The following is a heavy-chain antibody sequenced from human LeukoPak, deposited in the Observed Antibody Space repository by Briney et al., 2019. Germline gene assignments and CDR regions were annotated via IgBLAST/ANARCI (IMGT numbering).Heavy chain of an antibody. CDR1: GYTFTSYG. CDR2: ISAYNGNT. V-gene: IGHV1-18*01. CDR3: ARSSSSSSSKSWFDP. J-gene: IGHJ5*02. Sequence: GASVKVSCKASGYTFTSYGISWVRQAPGQGLEWMGWISAYNGNTNYAKKLQGRVTMTTDTSTSTAYMELRSLRSDDTAVYYCARSSSSSSSKSWFDPWGQGTLVTVSS. D-gene: IGHD6-6*01.